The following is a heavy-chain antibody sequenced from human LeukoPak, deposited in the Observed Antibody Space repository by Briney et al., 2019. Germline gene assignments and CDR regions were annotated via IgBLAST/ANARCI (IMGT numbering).Heavy chain of an antibody. Sequence: PSETLSLTCTVSGGSLSSYYWSWIRQPPGKGLEWIGYIYYSGSTNYNPSLKSRVTISVDTSKNQFSLKLSSVTAADTAVYYCASGSNNDAFDIWGQGTMVTVSS. J-gene: IGHJ3*02. V-gene: IGHV4-59*01. CDR1: GGSLSSYY. CDR3: ASGSNNDAFDI. CDR2: IYYSGST. D-gene: IGHD1-14*01.